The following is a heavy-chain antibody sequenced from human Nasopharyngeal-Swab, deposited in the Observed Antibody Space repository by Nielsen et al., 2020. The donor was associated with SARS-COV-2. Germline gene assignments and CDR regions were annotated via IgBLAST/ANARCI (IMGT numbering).Heavy chain of an antibody. CDR1: GFTFSSYS. Sequence: GGSLRLSCAASGFTFSSYSMNWVRQAPGKGLEWVSYISSSSSTIYYADSVKGRFTISRDNAKNSLYLQMNSLRAEDTAVYYCARQDSSAYYYVFNYWGQGTLVTVSS. D-gene: IGHD3-22*01. J-gene: IGHJ4*02. V-gene: IGHV3-48*01. CDR2: ISSSSSTI. CDR3: ARQDSSAYYYVFNY.